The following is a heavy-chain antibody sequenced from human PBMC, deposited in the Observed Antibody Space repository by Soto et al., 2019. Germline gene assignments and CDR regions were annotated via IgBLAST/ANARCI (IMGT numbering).Heavy chain of an antibody. Sequence: QVHLVQSGAEVKKPGSSVKVSCKASGGSFSTYTLSWVRQAPGQGLDWMGRIIPILNIPNYSQRFQGILAIMANKFTNTGYMQLSSLTSENTAVYYCARELGDPSLYYFDSWGQRTLVTVSS. CDR3: ARELGDPSLYYFDS. CDR2: IIPILNIP. V-gene: IGHV1-69*08. J-gene: IGHJ4*02. CDR1: GGSFSTYT.